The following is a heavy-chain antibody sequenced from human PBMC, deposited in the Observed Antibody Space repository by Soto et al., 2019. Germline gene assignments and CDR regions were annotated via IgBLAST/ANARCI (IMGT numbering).Heavy chain of an antibody. D-gene: IGHD1-26*01. V-gene: IGHV4-39*01. J-gene: IGHJ4*02. Sequence: SETLALTCTVSGGCISSSSYYWGWIRQPPGKGLEWIGSIYYSGSTYYNPSLKSRVTISVDTSKNQFSLKLSSVTAADTAVYYCASHGRERLPYDYWGQGTLVTVSS. CDR2: IYYSGST. CDR1: GGCISSSSYY. CDR3: ASHGRERLPYDY.